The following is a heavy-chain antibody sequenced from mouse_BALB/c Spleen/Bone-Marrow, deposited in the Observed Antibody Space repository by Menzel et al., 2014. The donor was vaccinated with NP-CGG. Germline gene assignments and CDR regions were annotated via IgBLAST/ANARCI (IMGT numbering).Heavy chain of an antibody. CDR2: IWGDGST. J-gene: IGHJ3*01. CDR3: RGGPWFAY. V-gene: IGHV2-3*01. CDR1: GFSLTNYG. D-gene: IGHD3-3*01. Sequence: VQLQQSGPGLVAPSQSLSITCTVSGFSLTNYGISWVRQPPGKGLEWLGVIWGDGSTNYHSALISRLSISKDNSKSQVLLKLNSLQTDDTATYYCRGGPWFAYWGQGTLVTVSA.